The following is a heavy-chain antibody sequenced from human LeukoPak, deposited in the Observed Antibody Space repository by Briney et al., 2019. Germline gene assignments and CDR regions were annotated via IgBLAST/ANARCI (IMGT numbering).Heavy chain of an antibody. D-gene: IGHD6-13*01. V-gene: IGHV3-30*02. CDR2: IRYDGSNK. CDR1: GFTFSSYG. CDR3: AKGLYSYSSSWYVYYYYYGMDV. Sequence: GGSLRLSCAASGFTFSSYGMHWVRQAPGKGLEWVAFIRYDGSNKYYADSVKGRFTISRDNSKNTLYLQMNSLRAEDTAVYYCAKGLYSYSSSWYVYYYYYGMDVWGQGTTVTVSS. J-gene: IGHJ6*02.